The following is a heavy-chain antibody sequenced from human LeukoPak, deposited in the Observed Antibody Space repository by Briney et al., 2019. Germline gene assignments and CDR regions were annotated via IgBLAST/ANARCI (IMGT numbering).Heavy chain of an antibody. CDR2: ILYDGSNK. J-gene: IGHJ6*03. CDR1: GGTFSSYA. V-gene: IGHV3-30-3*01. CDR3: ARNPTISGSYSFDYYYYMDV. D-gene: IGHD1-26*01. Sequence: SCEASGGTFSSYAVHWVRQAPGKGLEWVALILYDGSNKYYADSVKGRFTISRDNAKNSLDLQMNSLRAEDTAVYYCARNPTISGSYSFDYYYYMDVWGKGTTVTVSS.